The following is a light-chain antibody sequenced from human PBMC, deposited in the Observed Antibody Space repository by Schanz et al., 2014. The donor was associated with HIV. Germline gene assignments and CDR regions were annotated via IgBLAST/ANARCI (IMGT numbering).Light chain of an antibody. Sequence: QSALTQPASVSGSPGQSITISCTGTSSDGGGYNYVSWYQQHPGRAPKLLVYDVTNRPSGVSSRFSGSKSGNTASLTISGLQAEDEADYYCCSYAGSSTFYVFGTGTKVTVL. CDR3: CSYAGSSTFYV. V-gene: IGLV2-14*03. J-gene: IGLJ1*01. CDR1: SSDGGGYNY. CDR2: DVT.